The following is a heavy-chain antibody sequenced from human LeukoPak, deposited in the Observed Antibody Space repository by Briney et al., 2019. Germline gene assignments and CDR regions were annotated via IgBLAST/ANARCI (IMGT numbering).Heavy chain of an antibody. CDR1: GGSISSYY. D-gene: IGHD3-10*01. CDR2: IYYSGST. J-gene: IGHJ6*02. V-gene: IGHV4-59*08. Sequence: SETLSLTCTVSGGSISSYYWSWIRQPPGKGLEWIGYIYYSGSTNYNPSLKSRVTISVDTSKNQLSLKLSSVTAADTAVYYCAKLKGSGSSYYGMDVWGQGTTVTVSS. CDR3: AKLKGSGSSYYGMDV.